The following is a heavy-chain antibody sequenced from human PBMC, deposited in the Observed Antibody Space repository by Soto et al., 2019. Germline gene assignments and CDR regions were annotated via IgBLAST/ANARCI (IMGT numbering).Heavy chain of an antibody. D-gene: IGHD3-10*01. CDR1: GGSTSSYY. CDR2: IYYSGST. J-gene: IGHJ4*02. CDR3: ARDGPSPAYYGSGSSGYFDY. V-gene: IGHV4-59*01. Sequence: PSETLSLTCTVSGGSTSSYYWSWIRQPPGKGLEWIGYIYYSGSTNYNPSLKSRVTISVDTSKNQFSLKLSSVTAADTAVYYCARDGPSPAYYGSGSSGYFDYWGQGTLVTVSS.